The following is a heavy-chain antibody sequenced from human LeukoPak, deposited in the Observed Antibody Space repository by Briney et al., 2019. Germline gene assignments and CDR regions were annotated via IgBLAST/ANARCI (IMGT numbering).Heavy chain of an antibody. CDR3: ARDLLGYCTNGICYDKSNWFDP. V-gene: IGHV3-21*01. CDR2: ITSSNSDI. Sequence: GGSLRLSCAASGFTFSNFGVKWVRQAPGKGLEWVSSITSSNSDIYCADSVKGRFTISRDNAKNSLYLQMNSLRAEDTAVNYCARDLLGYCTNGICYDKSNWFDPWGQGTLVTVSS. J-gene: IGHJ5*02. CDR1: GFTFSNFG. D-gene: IGHD2-8*01.